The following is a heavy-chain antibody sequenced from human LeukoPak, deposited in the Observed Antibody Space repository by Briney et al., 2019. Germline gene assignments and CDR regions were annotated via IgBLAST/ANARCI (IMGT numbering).Heavy chain of an antibody. V-gene: IGHV1-8*03. CDR3: ARTPSGSYADFDY. D-gene: IGHD1-26*01. CDR2: MNPNSGNT. Sequence: GASVKVSCKASGYTFTSYDINWVRQATGQGLEWMGWMNPNSGNTGYAQKFQGRVTITRNTYISTAYMELSSLRSEDTAVYYCARTPSGSYADFDYWGQGTLVTVSS. CDR1: GYTFTSYD. J-gene: IGHJ4*02.